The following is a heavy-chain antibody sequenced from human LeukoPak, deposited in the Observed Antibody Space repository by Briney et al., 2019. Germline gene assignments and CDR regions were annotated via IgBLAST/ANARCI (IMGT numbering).Heavy chain of an antibody. CDR2: IYYSGST. V-gene: IGHV4-61*01. D-gene: IGHD5-24*01. CDR3: ARGSRDGYNSNYYYYYMDV. Sequence: SETLSLTRTVSGGSISSGSYYWSWIRQPPGKGLEWIGYIYYSGSTNYNPSLKSRVTISVDTSKNQFSLKLSSVTAADTAVYYCARGSRDGYNSNYYYYYMDVWGKGTTVTVSS. J-gene: IGHJ6*03. CDR1: GGSISSGSYY.